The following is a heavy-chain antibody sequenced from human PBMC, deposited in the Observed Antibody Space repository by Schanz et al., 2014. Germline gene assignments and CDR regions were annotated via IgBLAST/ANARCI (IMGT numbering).Heavy chain of an antibody. J-gene: IGHJ4*02. Sequence: EVQLVESGGGLVKPGGSLRLSCASSGFTFTSYTMNWVRQAPGKGLEWVGNIKKDGSEKYYADSVKGRFTISRDNSKNSLYLQMHSLRAEDTAVYYCARGRSLGWCDYWGQGTLVAVSS. V-gene: IGHV3-7*01. CDR2: IKKDGSEK. CDR1: GFTFTSYT. CDR3: ARGRSLGWCDY. D-gene: IGHD2-21*01.